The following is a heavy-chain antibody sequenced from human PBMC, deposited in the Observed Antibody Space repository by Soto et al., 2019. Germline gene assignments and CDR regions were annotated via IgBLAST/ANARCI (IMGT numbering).Heavy chain of an antibody. Sequence: QLQLQESGPGLVKPSETLSLTCSVSDDSINSDKYYWGWIRQPPGKGLEWIGSIYYRGNAYYNPSLQTRATISLDKPKSHFSLKPSYVTAADSAVYFCARLEGLATISYYFDFWGPGALVTVSS. CDR1: DDSINSDKYY. CDR3: ARLEGLATISYYFDF. CDR2: IYYRGNA. J-gene: IGHJ4*02. D-gene: IGHD3-9*01. V-gene: IGHV4-39*01.